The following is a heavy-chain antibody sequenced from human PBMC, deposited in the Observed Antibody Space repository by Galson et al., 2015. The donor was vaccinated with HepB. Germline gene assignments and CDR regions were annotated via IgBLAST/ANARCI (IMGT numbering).Heavy chain of an antibody. CDR3: ARGGTMMQI. CDR1: GGSMNSYY. V-gene: IGHV4-59*01. J-gene: IGHJ3*02. Sequence: SETLSLTCTVSGGSMNSYYWSWIRQTPGKGPKGLEWIGYVYYSDSGNTNYNPSLKSRVTISIDTSKNQFSLNLNSMTAADTAVYYCARGGTMMQIWGQGTMVTVSS. D-gene: IGHD3-22*01. CDR2: VYYSDSGNT.